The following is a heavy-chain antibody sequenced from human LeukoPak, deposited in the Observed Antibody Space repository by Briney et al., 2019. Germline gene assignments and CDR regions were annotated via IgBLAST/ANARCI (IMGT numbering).Heavy chain of an antibody. CDR3: AGIHGYTNGYFDS. CDR1: GYSISSGYY. V-gene: IGHV4-38-2*01. CDR2: ISHSVST. D-gene: IGHD6-13*01. Sequence: SETLSLTCAVSGYSISSGYYWGWVRQPPGKGLEWIGSISHSVSTHYNPSLESRVTMSVDTSKNQFSLNLSSVTAADTAVYYFAGIHGYTNGYFDSWGQGPWSPSPQ. J-gene: IGHJ4*03.